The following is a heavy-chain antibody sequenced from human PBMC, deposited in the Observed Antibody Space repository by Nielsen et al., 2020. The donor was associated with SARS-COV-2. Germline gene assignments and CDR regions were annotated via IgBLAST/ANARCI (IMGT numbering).Heavy chain of an antibody. CDR3: ATGAAAGTGNYYYGMDV. CDR1: GFTFDDYA. Sequence: SLKISCAASGFTFDDYAMHWVRQAPGEGLEWVSGISWNSGSIGYADSVKGRFTISRDNAKNSLYLQMNSLRAEDTALYYCATGAAAGTGNYYYGMDVWGQGTTVTVSS. D-gene: IGHD6-13*01. CDR2: ISWNSGSI. J-gene: IGHJ6*02. V-gene: IGHV3-9*01.